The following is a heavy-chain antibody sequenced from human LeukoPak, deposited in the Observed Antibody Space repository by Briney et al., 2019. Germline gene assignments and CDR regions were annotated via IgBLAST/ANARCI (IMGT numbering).Heavy chain of an antibody. CDR1: GFTFSSYG. Sequence: GGSLRLSCAASGFTFSSYGMHWVRQAPGKGLEWVAVISYDGSNKYYADSVKGRFTISRDSSKNTLYLQMNSLRAEDTAVYYCAKEGVTMVRGVSILWYGMDVWGQGTTVTVSS. J-gene: IGHJ6*02. D-gene: IGHD3-10*01. CDR2: ISYDGSNK. CDR3: AKEGVTMVRGVSILWYGMDV. V-gene: IGHV3-30*18.